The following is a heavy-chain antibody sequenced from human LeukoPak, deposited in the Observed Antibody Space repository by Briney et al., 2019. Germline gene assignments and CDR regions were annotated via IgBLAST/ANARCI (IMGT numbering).Heavy chain of an antibody. J-gene: IGHJ4*02. V-gene: IGHV1-69*06. CDR3: ARGSRTGWYYFDY. D-gene: IGHD6-19*01. Sequence: SVKVSCKASGGTFSSYAFSWVRQAPGQGLEWMGGIIPIFGTANYAQKFQVRVTITADTSTSTAYMELSSLRSDDTVVYYCARGSRTGWYYFDYWGQGTLVTVSS. CDR1: GGTFSSYA. CDR2: IIPIFGTA.